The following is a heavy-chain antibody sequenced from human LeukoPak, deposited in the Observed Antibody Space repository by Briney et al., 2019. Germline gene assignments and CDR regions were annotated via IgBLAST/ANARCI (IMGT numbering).Heavy chain of an antibody. CDR1: GFTFSSYA. Sequence: GGSLRLSCAASGFTFSSYAMTWVRQAPGKGLEWVSYISSGSSSIYYADSVKGRFTISRDNAENSLYLQMNSLRDEDTAVYYCARGRATGRSGGDYWGQGTLVTVSS. J-gene: IGHJ4*02. CDR2: ISSGSSSI. V-gene: IGHV3-48*02. D-gene: IGHD3-9*01. CDR3: ARGRATGRSGGDY.